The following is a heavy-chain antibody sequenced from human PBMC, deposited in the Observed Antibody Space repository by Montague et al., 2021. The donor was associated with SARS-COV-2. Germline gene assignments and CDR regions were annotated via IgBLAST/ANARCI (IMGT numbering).Heavy chain of an antibody. J-gene: IGHJ5*02. CDR2: INGGSSVM. CDR3: APAVPVADDS. CDR1: GFNFGVYE. V-gene: IGHV3-48*03. Sequence: SLRLSCAASGFNFGVYEMNWVRQTPGKGLEWVSYINGGSSVMYYXYSVMGLFTISRDNAESSLYLQMNSLRAEDTAVYYCAPAVPVADDSWGQGTLVTVSP. D-gene: IGHD2-2*01.